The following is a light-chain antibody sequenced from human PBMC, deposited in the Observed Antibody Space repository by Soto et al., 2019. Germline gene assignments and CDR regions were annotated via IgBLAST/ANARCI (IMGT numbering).Light chain of an antibody. CDR2: NND. V-gene: IGLV1-44*01. CDR1: TSNVGSNS. Sequence: QSVLTQPPSASETPGQRVTISCSGSTSNVGSNSVSWYQQLPGTAPNFLIYNNDERPSGVPDRFSGSRSGTSASLAISGLQAEDEADYYCAAWDDSLNGLLFGGGTQLTVL. J-gene: IGLJ2*01. CDR3: AAWDDSLNGLL.